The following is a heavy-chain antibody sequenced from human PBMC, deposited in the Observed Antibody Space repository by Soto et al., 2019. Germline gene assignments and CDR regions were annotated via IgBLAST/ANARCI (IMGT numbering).Heavy chain of an antibody. CDR1: GCTFSSYA. CDR2: ISGSGGST. D-gene: IGHD3-22*01. CDR3: AKGSSGYSFELVFDY. Sequence: PGGSLRLSCAASGCTFSSYAMSWVRQAPGKGLEWVSAISGSGGSTYYADSVKGRFTISRDNSKNTLYLQMNSLRAEDTAVYYCAKGSSGYSFELVFDYWGQGTLVTVSS. V-gene: IGHV3-23*01. J-gene: IGHJ4*02.